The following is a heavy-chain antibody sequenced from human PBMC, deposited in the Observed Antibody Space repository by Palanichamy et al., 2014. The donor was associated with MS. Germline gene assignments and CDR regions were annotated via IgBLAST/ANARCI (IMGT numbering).Heavy chain of an antibody. V-gene: IGHV1-18*01. J-gene: IGHJ4*02. CDR3: ARGEGNFDY. Sequence: QVQLVQSGAEVKKPGASVEVSCKGSGYTFSSHGVSWVRQAPGQGLEWMGWISGYTGYTEYAQNLQDRVTLTTDTSTSTAYMELRGLKSDDTAVYYCARGEGNFDYWGQGTLVTVSS. CDR2: ISGYTGYT. D-gene: IGHD1-26*01. CDR1: GYTFSSHG.